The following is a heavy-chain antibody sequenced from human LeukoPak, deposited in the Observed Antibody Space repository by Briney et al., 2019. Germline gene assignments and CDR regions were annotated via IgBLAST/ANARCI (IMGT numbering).Heavy chain of an antibody. V-gene: IGHV3-21*01. CDR2: ISSSSSYI. CDR3: ARWRGRQSEFDY. CDR1: GFTFSSYS. J-gene: IGHJ4*02. Sequence: PGGSLRLSCAASGFTFSSYSMNWVRQAPGKGLEWVSSISSSSSYIYYADSVKGRFTISRDNAKNSLYLQMNSLRVEDTAVYYCARWRGRQSEFDYWGQGTLVTVSS. D-gene: IGHD1-1*01.